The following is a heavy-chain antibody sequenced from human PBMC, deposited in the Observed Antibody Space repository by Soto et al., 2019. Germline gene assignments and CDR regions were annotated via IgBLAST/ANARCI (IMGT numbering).Heavy chain of an antibody. CDR1: GGSISSSSYY. V-gene: IGHV4-39*01. CDR2: IYYSGST. J-gene: IGHJ4*02. Sequence: QLQLQESGPGLVKPSETLSLTCTVSGGSISSSSYYWGWIRQPPGKGLEWIGSIYYSGSTYYNPSLKSRVTISVDTSKNQFSLKLSSVTAADTAVYYCAGKPWYSSGTLDYWGQGTLVTVSS. D-gene: IGHD6-19*01. CDR3: AGKPWYSSGTLDY.